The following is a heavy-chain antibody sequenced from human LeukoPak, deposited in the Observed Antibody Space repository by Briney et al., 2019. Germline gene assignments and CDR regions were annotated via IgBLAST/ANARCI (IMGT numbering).Heavy chain of an antibody. V-gene: IGHV5-51*01. D-gene: IGHD1-1*01. CDR2: MHPGDSET. Sequence: GESLKISCKGSGYSFTSYWIGWVRQMPGKGLEWMGMMHPGDSETRYSPSFQGQVTISADKSVSTAYLQWSSLKASDTAMYYCARRAAYNNGADYWGQGTLVTVSS. J-gene: IGHJ4*02. CDR1: GYSFTSYW. CDR3: ARRAAYNNGADY.